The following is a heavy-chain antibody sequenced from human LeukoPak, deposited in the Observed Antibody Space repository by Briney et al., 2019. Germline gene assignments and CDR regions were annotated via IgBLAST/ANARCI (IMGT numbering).Heavy chain of an antibody. CDR2: IYHSGGT. D-gene: IGHD3-3*01. CDR1: GVSISSYY. J-gene: IGHJ4*02. V-gene: IGHV4-59*01. Sequence: SETLSLTCTVSGVSISSYYWSWIRQPPGKGLEWIGYIYHSGGTNYNPSLKSRVTISVDMSKNQISLKLSSVTAADTAVYYCARSRVWSDYWGYFDYWGQGTLVTVSS. CDR3: ARSRVWSDYWGYFDY.